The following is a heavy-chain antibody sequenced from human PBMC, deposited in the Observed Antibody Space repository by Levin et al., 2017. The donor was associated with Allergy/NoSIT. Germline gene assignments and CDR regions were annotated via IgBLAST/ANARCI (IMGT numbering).Heavy chain of an antibody. D-gene: IGHD5/OR15-5a*01. CDR1: GGSVSSGTYY. V-gene: IGHV4-61*01. CDR2: INYHGVT. CDR3: ARNRIIVSGGNDYYYGMDV. J-gene: IGHJ6*02. Sequence: PSETLSLTCSVSGGSVSSGTYYWSWIRRPPGKGLEWIGYINYHGVTKYNPSLKSRVTISVDTSKNEFSLKVTSVTPADTAVYYCARNRIIVSGGNDYYYGMDVWGQGTTVTVSS.